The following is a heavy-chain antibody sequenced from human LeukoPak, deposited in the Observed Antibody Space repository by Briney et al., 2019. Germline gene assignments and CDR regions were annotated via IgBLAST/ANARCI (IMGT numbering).Heavy chain of an antibody. D-gene: IGHD3-10*01. V-gene: IGHV3-23*01. Sequence: GGSLRLSCAASGFTFSSYAMNWVRQAPGKGLEWVSVISGDGDSTYYPNSVRGRFTISRDNSKNTLYLQMNSLRAEDTAVYYCAKDVRRASGCFDYWGQGTLVTVSS. CDR3: AKDVRRASGCFDY. CDR1: GFTFSSYA. CDR2: ISGDGDST. J-gene: IGHJ4*02.